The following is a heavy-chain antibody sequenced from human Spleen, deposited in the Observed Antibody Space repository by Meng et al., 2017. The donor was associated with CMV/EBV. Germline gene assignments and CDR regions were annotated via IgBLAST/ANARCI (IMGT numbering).Heavy chain of an antibody. CDR2: INHSGST. D-gene: IGHD6-25*01. CDR1: GGSFSGYY. V-gene: IGHV4-34*01. CDR3: ARGPTARRKAWFDP. J-gene: IGHJ5*02. Sequence: VQQQQLCEGLLRPSATLPLPCAVYGGSFSGYYWSWIRQPPGKGLEWIGEINHSGSTNYNPSLKSRVTISVDTSKNQFSLKLSSVTAADTAVYYCARGPTARRKAWFDPWGQGTLVTVSS.